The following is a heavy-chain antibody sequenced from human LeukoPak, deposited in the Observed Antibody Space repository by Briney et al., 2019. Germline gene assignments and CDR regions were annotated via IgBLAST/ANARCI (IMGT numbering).Heavy chain of an antibody. V-gene: IGHV1-18*01. CDR3: ARDRTYYDYVWGSYRPFGFGY. D-gene: IGHD3-16*02. CDR2: ISAYNGNT. CDR1: GYTFTSYG. J-gene: IGHJ4*02. Sequence: ASVKVSCKASGYTFTSYGISWVRQAPGQRLEWMGWISAYNGNTNYAQKLQGRVTMTTDTSTSTAYMELRSLRSDDTAVYYCARDRTYYDYVWGSYRPFGFGYWGQGTLVTVSS.